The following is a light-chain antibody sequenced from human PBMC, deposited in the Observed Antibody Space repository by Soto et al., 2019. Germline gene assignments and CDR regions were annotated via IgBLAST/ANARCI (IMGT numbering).Light chain of an antibody. J-gene: IGKJ4*02. CDR2: AAS. Sequence: DIPMTQSQSSLSASIGGRVTITCRASQSIIANLNWFQQKPGKAPDLLIYAASSLESGVPSRVSASGSGTEFTLTISSLQPEDGATDYCQRLNNSPLTFGGGTKVDI. CDR3: QRLNNSPLT. CDR1: QSIIAN. V-gene: IGKV1-39*02.